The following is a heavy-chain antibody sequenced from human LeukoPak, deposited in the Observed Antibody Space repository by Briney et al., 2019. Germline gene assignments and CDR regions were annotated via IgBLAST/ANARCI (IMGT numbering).Heavy chain of an antibody. J-gene: IGHJ4*02. D-gene: IGHD5-18*01. CDR1: GFTFSTYA. CDR2: ISGSGDST. Sequence: GGSLRLSCAASGFTFSTYAVNWVRQAPGKGLEWVSTISGSGDSTYYADSVKGRFTISRDNAKNSLYLQMNSLSAEDTAVYYCARVTLDTAMGNWGQGTLVTVSS. V-gene: IGHV3-23*01. CDR3: ARVTLDTAMGN.